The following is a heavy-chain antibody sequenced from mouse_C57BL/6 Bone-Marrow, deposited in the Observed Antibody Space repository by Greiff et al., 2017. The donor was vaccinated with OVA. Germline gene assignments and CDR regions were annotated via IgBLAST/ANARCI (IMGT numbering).Heavy chain of an antibody. D-gene: IGHD2-4*01. CDR3: AIYYDYAWFAY. V-gene: IGHV1-69*01. CDR1: GYTFTSYW. Sequence: QVQLKQPGAELVMPGASVKLSCKASGYTFTSYWMHWVKQRPGQGLAWIGEIDPSDSYTNYNQKFKGKSTLTVDKSSSTAYMQLSSLTSDDSAVYYCAIYYDYAWFAYWGQGTLVTVSA. CDR2: IDPSDSYT. J-gene: IGHJ3*01.